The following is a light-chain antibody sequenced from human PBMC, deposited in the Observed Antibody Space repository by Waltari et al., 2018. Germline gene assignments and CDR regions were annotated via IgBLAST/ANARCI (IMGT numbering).Light chain of an antibody. CDR3: SSYTTSSTVYV. CDR1: SSDVGTYDY. V-gene: IGLV2-14*03. J-gene: IGLJ1*01. Sequence: QSALTQPASVSGSPGQSITISCTGTSSDVGTYDYVSWYQQHPVKAHKLMIYDVTTLPSVIVNRFSGSKSGNTASLTFAGLQAEDEADYYCSSYTTSSTVYVFGTGTKVTVL. CDR2: DVT.